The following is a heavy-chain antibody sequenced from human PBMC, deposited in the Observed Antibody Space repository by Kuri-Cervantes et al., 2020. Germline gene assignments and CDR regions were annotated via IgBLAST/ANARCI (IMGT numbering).Heavy chain of an antibody. V-gene: IGHV4-59*13. Sequence: GSLRLSCAVSGGSITTSYWSWIRQTPGKELEFIGYLSNSGSTNCNPSLKSRVSFSFDATENEISLKLRSVTAADTAVYYCARDEGQQLVLDYWGQGTLVTVSS. CDR3: ARDEGQQLVLDY. CDR2: LSNSGST. D-gene: IGHD6-13*01. J-gene: IGHJ4*02. CDR1: GGSITTSY.